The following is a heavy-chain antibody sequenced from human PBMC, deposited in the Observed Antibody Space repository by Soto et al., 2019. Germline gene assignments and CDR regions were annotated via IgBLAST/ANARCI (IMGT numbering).Heavy chain of an antibody. V-gene: IGHV4-31*03. CDR2: TSYSGST. CDR1: GDSISSGGYY. CDR3: ARDEGAQFDWSFDL. Sequence: QVQLQESGPGLVKPSQTLSLTCSVSGDSISSGGYYWNWIRQLPGKGLEWIGYTSYSGSTYYNPSLNSRATISVDTSKYQFSLKLTSVTAADTAVYYCARDEGAQFDWSFDLWGRGTLVTVSS. J-gene: IGHJ2*01.